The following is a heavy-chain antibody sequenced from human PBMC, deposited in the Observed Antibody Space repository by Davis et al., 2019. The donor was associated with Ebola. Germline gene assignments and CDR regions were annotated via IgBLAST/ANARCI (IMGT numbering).Heavy chain of an antibody. D-gene: IGHD6-19*01. V-gene: IGHV4-39*01. J-gene: IGHJ4*02. CDR1: GGSISSSSYY. CDR2: IYYSGST. Sequence: MPSETLSLTCTVSGGSISSSSYYWGWIRQPPGKGLEWIGSIYYSGSTYYNPSLKSRVTISVDTSKNQFSLKLSSVTAADTAVYYCAKAVAGSNPFDYWGQGTLVTVSS. CDR3: AKAVAGSNPFDY.